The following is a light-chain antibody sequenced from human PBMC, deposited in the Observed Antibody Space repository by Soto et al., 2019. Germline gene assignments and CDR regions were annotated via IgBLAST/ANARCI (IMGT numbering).Light chain of an antibody. CDR2: DAS. CDR1: QTISNW. V-gene: IGKV1-5*01. J-gene: IGKJ2*01. CDR3: QQYISYSYT. Sequence: DIHMTQSPSTLSAYVGDRVTITGRLSQTISNWLAGYQLRPVKAPKLLLYDASSLHSGVPSRFSGSGSGTEFTLTSSILQSDDFATYHCQQYISYSYTFGHGTKRQI.